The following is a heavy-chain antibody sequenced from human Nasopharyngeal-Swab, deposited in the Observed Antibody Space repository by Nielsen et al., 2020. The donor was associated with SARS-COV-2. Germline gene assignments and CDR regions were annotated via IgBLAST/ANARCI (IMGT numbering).Heavy chain of an antibody. D-gene: IGHD3-9*01. CDR1: GFTFSSYS. CDR3: ARDGWYDILTGYLALYYYYYGMDV. CDR2: ISSSSSYI. Sequence: GGSLRLSCAASGFTFSSYSMNWVRQAPGKGLEWVSSISSSSSYIYYADSVKGRLTISRDNAKNSLYLQMNSLRAEDTAVYYCARDGWYDILTGYLALYYYYYGMDVWGQGTTVTVSS. J-gene: IGHJ6*02. V-gene: IGHV3-21*01.